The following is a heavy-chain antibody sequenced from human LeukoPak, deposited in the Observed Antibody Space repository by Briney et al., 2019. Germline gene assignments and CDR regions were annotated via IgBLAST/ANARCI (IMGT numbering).Heavy chain of an antibody. J-gene: IGHJ4*02. CDR3: AKDQGGYYDSRSNGY. CDR1: EFTFSNYW. V-gene: IGHV3-23*01. CDR2: ISGSGNTI. Sequence: GGSLRLSCEASEFTFSNYWMSWVRQAPGKGLEWVSVISGSGNTIYYADSVKGRFTISRDNSKNTLYLQMNGLRAEDTAVYYCAKDQGGYYDSRSNGYWGQGTLVTVSS. D-gene: IGHD3-22*01.